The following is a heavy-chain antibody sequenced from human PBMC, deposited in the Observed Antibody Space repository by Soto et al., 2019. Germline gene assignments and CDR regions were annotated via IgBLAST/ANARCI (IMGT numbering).Heavy chain of an antibody. Sequence: SETLSLTCAGYGGSFSGYYWSGSRQPPGKGLEWIGEINHSGSTNYNPSLKSRVTISVDTSKNQFSLKLSSVTAAHTAGYCCARVLKGPIWGSDRLAYRGQGTLVPVSA. CDR1: GGSFSGYY. J-gene: IGHJ1*01. CDR3: ARVLKGPIWGSDRLAY. CDR2: INHSGST. D-gene: IGHD3-16*02. V-gene: IGHV4-34*01.